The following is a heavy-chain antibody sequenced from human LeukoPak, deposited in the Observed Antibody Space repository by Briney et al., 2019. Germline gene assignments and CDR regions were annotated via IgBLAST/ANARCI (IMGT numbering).Heavy chain of an antibody. CDR2: IHPNSGGT. D-gene: IGHD6-19*01. CDR3: ATLVIAVAGGFGDY. V-gene: IGHV1-2*02. J-gene: IGHJ4*02. Sequence: ASVKVSCKASGYTFTGYYMHWVRQAPGQGLEWMGWIHPNSGGTNYAQKFQGRVTMTRDTSISTGYMELSRLRSDDTAVYYCATLVIAVAGGFGDYWGQGTLVTVSS. CDR1: GYTFTGYY.